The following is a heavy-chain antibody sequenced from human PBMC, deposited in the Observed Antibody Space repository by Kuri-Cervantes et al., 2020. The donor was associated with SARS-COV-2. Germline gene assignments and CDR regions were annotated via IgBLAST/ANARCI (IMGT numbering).Heavy chain of an antibody. J-gene: IGHJ4*02. V-gene: IGHV1-8*03. CDR1: GYTFTSYD. CDR3: ARDLPLWELLEFGFDY. Sequence: GGSLRLSCKASGYTFTSYDINWVRQATGQGLEWMGWMNPNSGNTGYAQKFQGRVTITRNTSISTAYMELSRLRSDDTAVYYCARDLPLWELLEFGFDYWGQGTLVTVSS. D-gene: IGHD1-26*01. CDR2: MNPNSGNT.